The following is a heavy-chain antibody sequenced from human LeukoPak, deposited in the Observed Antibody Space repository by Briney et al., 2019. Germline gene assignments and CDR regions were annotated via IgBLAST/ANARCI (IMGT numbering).Heavy chain of an antibody. V-gene: IGHV3-66*01. D-gene: IGHD3-22*01. CDR2: IYSGGST. J-gene: IGHJ4*02. Sequence: GGSLRLSCAASGFTVSSNYMSWVRQAPGKGLEWVSVIYSGGSTYYADSVKGRFAISRDNSKNTLYLQMNSLRAEDTAVYYCARDHYYYDSSGDHFDYWGRGTLVTVSS. CDR1: GFTVSSNY. CDR3: ARDHYYYDSSGDHFDY.